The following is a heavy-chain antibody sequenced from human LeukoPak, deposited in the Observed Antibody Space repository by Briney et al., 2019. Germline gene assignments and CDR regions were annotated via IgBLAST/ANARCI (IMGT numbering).Heavy chain of an antibody. CDR1: GFTFDDYG. D-gene: IGHD2-15*01. CDR3: ARLLRYCSGGSCYSGGGDY. Sequence: GGSLRLSCAASGFTFDDYGMSWVRHAPGKGLEWVSGINWNGGSTSYADSVKGRFTISRDNAKNSLYLQMNSLRAEDTALYHCARLLRYCSGGSCYSGGGDYWGQGTLVTASS. J-gene: IGHJ4*02. CDR2: INWNGGST. V-gene: IGHV3-20*01.